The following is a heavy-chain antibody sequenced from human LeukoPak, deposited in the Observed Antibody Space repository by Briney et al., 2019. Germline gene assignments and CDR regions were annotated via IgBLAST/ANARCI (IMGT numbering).Heavy chain of an antibody. CDR3: ARVGRFCNSVSCYSDYYYGMDV. V-gene: IGHV4-30-4*08. J-gene: IGHJ6*02. CDR1: GGSISSGDYY. Sequence: SETLSLTCTVSGGSISSGDYYWSWIRQPPGKGLEWIGFIYYSGTTYYNPSLRSRLTISVDTSKNQFSLKLSSVTAADTAVYYCARVGRFCNSVSCYSDYYYGMDVWGQGTAVTVS. CDR2: IYYSGTT. D-gene: IGHD2-2*01.